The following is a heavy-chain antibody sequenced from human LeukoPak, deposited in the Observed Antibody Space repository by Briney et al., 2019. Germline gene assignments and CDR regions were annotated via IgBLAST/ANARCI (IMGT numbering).Heavy chain of an antibody. CDR2: INPSGGST. V-gene: IGHV1-46*04. Sequence: ASVKVSCKASGYTFTSYYMHWVRQAPGQGLEWMGIINPSGGSTSYADSVKCRFTISRDNSKNTLYLQMNSLRAEDTAVYYCASPLRYDTSWGQGTLVTVSS. J-gene: IGHJ5*02. D-gene: IGHD3-9*01. CDR1: GYTFTSYY. CDR3: ASPLRYDTS.